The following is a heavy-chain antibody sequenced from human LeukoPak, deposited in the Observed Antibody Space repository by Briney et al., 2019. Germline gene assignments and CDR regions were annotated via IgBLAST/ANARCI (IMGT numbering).Heavy chain of an antibody. Sequence: PSETLSLTCTVSGGSISNYYWSWIRQPPGKGREWIAYIYYTGSTNYNPSLKSRVTISVDTSKNQFSLNLNSVTAADTAVYYCARHPPKSFFDYWGQGTLVTVSS. V-gene: IGHV4-59*08. CDR1: GGSISNYY. J-gene: IGHJ4*02. CDR3: ARHPPKSFFDY. D-gene: IGHD1-26*01. CDR2: IYYTGST.